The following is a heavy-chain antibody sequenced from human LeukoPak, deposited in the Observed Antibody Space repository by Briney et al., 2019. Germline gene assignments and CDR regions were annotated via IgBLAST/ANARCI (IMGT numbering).Heavy chain of an antibody. D-gene: IGHD6-19*01. CDR1: GFTFSRYG. CDR2: IRFDGSNK. Sequence: GGSLRLSCAASGFTFSRYGMHWVRQAPGKGLELVAFIRFDGSNKYYADSVKGRFTISRDNSKNTLHLQMSSLRGEDTVVYYCAKDFTYAVAGRGDFVYWGQGTLVTVSS. J-gene: IGHJ4*02. V-gene: IGHV3-30*02. CDR3: AKDFTYAVAGRGDFVY.